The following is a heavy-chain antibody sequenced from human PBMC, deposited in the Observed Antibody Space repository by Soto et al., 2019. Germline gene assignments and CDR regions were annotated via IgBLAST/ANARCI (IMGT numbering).Heavy chain of an antibody. Sequence: QVQLVQSGAEVKKPGSSVKVSCKASGGTFSSYTINWVRQAPGQGLEWMGRIIPILGITNYAQKFQGRVTITADKSTSTAYMELSSLRSEDTAVYYCAREDCSSTSCYYDFDCWGQGTLVTVSS. CDR3: AREDCSSTSCYYDFDC. CDR2: IIPILGIT. V-gene: IGHV1-69*08. D-gene: IGHD2-2*01. CDR1: GGTFSSYT. J-gene: IGHJ4*02.